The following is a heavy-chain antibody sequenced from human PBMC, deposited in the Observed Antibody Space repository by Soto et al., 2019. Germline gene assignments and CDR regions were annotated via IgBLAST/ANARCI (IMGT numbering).Heavy chain of an antibody. CDR2: IYPGDSDT. D-gene: IGHD4-4*01. CDR1: GYSFTSYW. V-gene: IGHV5-51*01. J-gene: IGHJ3*02. Sequence: PGESLKISCKGSGYSFTSYWIGWVRQMPGKGLEWMGIIYPGDSDTRYSPSFQGQVTISADKSISTAYLQWSSLKASDTAMYYCARSAYSIPPYGAFDIWGQGTMVTVSS. CDR3: ARSAYSIPPYGAFDI.